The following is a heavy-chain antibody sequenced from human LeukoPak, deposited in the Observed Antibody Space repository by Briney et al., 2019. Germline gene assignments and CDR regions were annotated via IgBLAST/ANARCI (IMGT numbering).Heavy chain of an antibody. CDR3: ARGLRYDYFDN. D-gene: IGHD4-17*01. CDR2: IKQDGSEK. J-gene: IGHJ4*02. V-gene: IGHV3-7*04. CDR1: GFTFSGYW. Sequence: PGGSLRLSCAASGFTFSGYWMSWVRQAPGKALEWVASIKQDGSEKYYVDSVKGRFTISRGNAKNSLYLQMTSLRAEDTAVYYCARGLRYDYFDNWGQGTLVTVSS.